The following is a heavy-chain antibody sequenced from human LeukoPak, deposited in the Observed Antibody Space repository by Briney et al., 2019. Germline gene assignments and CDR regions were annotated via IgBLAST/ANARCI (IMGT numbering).Heavy chain of an antibody. J-gene: IGHJ3*02. CDR2: ISYGGST. D-gene: IGHD2-15*01. CDR1: GGSISSYY. V-gene: IGHV4-59*13. CDR3: ARDHRYCSGSSCYSDAFDI. Sequence: SETLSLTCTVSGGSISSYYWTWIRQPPGKGLEWIGYISYGGSTNYNPSLKSRVTISVDTSKNQFSLKLSSVTAADTAGYYCARDHRYCSGSSCYSDAFDIWGQGTVVTVSS.